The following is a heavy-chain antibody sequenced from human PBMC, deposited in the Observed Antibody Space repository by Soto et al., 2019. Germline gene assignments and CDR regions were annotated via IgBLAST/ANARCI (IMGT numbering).Heavy chain of an antibody. D-gene: IGHD2-8*01. CDR1: GGSLSSSSW. CDR3: VHHGGVPYYHDF. Sequence: SETLSLTCAVSGGSLSSSSWWSWVRQPPGKTLEWLGEIFYSGSTKYNPSLNSRVTMSADQSKNDFSLRLSSVTAADTAVYYCVHHGGVPYYHDFWGQGMLVTVSS. J-gene: IGHJ4*02. CDR2: IFYSGST. V-gene: IGHV4-4*02.